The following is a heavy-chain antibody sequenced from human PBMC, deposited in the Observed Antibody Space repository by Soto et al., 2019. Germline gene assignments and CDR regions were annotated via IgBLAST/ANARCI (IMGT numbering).Heavy chain of an antibody. CDR2: ISFSSRII. Sequence: EVQLVESGGGLVQPGGSLRLSCAASGFTFSSYSMNWVRQAPGKGLGWVSYISFSSRIIHYADSVKGRFTISRDNAKNPLYLQKNSLRDEETAVYYCATVATGSSPPYWGQGSLVTVSS. CDR3: ATVATGSSPPY. CDR1: GFTFSSYS. J-gene: IGHJ4*02. V-gene: IGHV3-48*02. D-gene: IGHD6-6*01.